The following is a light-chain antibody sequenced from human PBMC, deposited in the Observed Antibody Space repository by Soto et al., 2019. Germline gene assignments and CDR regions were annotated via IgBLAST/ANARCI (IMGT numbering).Light chain of an antibody. CDR1: QSVSSN. CDR2: GAS. Sequence: EIMMKQSPVALSVSPGERATLSCRASQSVSSNLAWYQQKRGQAPRLLIYGASTRATGIPARFSGSGSGTEFTLTISSLQPEDFAVYYCQQHNNWPPRPFGEGTKVAIK. CDR3: QQHNNWPPRP. V-gene: IGKV3-15*01. J-gene: IGKJ1*01.